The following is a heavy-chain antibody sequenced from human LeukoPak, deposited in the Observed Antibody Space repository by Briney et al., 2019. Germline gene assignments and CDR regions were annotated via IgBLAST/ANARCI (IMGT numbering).Heavy chain of an antibody. J-gene: IGHJ4*02. CDR1: GFTFSSYS. Sequence: PGGSLRLSCAASGFTFSSYSMNWVRQAPGKGLEWVSSISSSSSYIYYADSVKGRFTISRDNAKNSLYLQMNSLRAEDTAVYYCARETLIAAAAYDYWGQGTLVTVSS. CDR3: ARETLIAAAAYDY. CDR2: ISSSSSYI. D-gene: IGHD6-13*01. V-gene: IGHV3-21*01.